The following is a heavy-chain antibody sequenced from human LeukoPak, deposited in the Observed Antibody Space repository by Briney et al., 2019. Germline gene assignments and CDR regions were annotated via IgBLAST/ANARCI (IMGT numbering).Heavy chain of an antibody. V-gene: IGHV5-51*01. CDR2: IYPGDSDT. Sequence: GASLQISCKGSGSSFTSYWIGWVRQLPGKGLEWMGIIYPGDSDTRYSPSFQGQVTISADKSISTAYLQWSSLNASDTAMYYCARPRAQHPPHFDYWGQGALVTVSS. D-gene: IGHD6-13*01. CDR3: ARPRAQHPPHFDY. J-gene: IGHJ4*02. CDR1: GSSFTSYW.